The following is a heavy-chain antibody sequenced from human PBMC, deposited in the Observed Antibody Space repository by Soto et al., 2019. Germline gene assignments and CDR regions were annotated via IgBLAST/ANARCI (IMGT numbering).Heavy chain of an antibody. Sequence: SETLSLTCTVSGDSITSNSYYWGWVRLSPGKGLEWLGSIYYYGDTHYNPSLQSRVTISVDTSKNQFSLTLTSVTAADTAVYFCARRAPNYYFDSWGRGILVTVSS. CDR2: IYYYGDT. V-gene: IGHV4-39*01. CDR3: ARRAPNYYFDS. CDR1: GDSITSNSYY. J-gene: IGHJ4*02.